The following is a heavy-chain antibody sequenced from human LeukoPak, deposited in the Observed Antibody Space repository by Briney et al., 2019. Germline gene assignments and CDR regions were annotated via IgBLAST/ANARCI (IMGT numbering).Heavy chain of an antibody. CDR2: INPNINGT. J-gene: IGHJ4*02. V-gene: IGHV1-2*02. CDR3: ARDNDSRDPPHFDY. Sequence: ASVKVSCKASGYTFTGYYIHWVRQAPGQGLEWMGWINPNINGTNYAQKLQGRVTMTTDTSTSTAYMELRSLRSDDTAVYYCARDNDSRDPPHFDYWGQGTLVTVSS. D-gene: IGHD3-16*01. CDR1: GYTFTGYY.